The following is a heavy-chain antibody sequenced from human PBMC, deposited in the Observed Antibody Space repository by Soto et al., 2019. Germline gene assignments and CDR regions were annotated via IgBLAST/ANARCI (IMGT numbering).Heavy chain of an antibody. V-gene: IGHV1-58*01. Sequence: WVRQARGQRLEWIGWIAVGSGYTNYAQRFQDRVTLTRDMSTATTYMELSRLTSEDTAIYYCAADATAWQQMVPSDYWGQGTLVTVSS. J-gene: IGHJ4*02. CDR2: IAVGSGYT. CDR3: AADATAWQQMVPSDY. D-gene: IGHD2-8*01.